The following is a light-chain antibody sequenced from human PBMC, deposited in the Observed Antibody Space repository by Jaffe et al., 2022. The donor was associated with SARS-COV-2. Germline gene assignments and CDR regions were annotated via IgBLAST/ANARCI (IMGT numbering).Light chain of an antibody. J-gene: IGLJ3*02. CDR3: SSYAGSDNLL. V-gene: IGLV2-8*01. Sequence: QSALTQPPSASGSPGQSVTISCTGTSSDVGGYNYVSWYQQHPNKAPKLIIYEVSKRPSGVPDRFSGSKSGNTASLTVSGFQAEDEADYYCSSYAGSDNLLFGGGTKLTVL. CDR1: SSDVGGYNY. CDR2: EVS.